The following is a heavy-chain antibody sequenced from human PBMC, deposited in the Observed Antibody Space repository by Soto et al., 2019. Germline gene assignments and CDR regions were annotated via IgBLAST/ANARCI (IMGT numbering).Heavy chain of an antibody. Sequence: GASVKVSCKASGYTFTSYDINWVRQATGQGLERMGWMNPNSGNTGYAQKFQGRVTMTRNTSISTAYMELSSLRSEDTAVYYCARGGVDIVLMVYAPHDAFDIWGQGTMVTVSS. V-gene: IGHV1-8*01. J-gene: IGHJ3*02. CDR1: GYTFTSYD. CDR2: MNPNSGNT. D-gene: IGHD2-8*01. CDR3: ARGGVDIVLMVYAPHDAFDI.